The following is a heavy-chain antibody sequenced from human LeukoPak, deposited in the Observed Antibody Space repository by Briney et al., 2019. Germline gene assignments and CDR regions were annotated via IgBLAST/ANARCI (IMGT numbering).Heavy chain of an antibody. D-gene: IGHD1-26*01. CDR1: GGSISSGDHY. Sequence: SQTLSLTCTLSGGSISSGDHYWSWIRQPPGKGLEWIGYIYYSGSTWYNPSLESRVIISVDTSRNQFSLKLASVTAADTAVYYCARQVGAEVEIAEHWDWFDPWGQGTLVTVSS. J-gene: IGHJ5*02. V-gene: IGHV4-30-4*08. CDR3: ARQVGAEVEIAEHWDWFDP. CDR2: IYYSGST.